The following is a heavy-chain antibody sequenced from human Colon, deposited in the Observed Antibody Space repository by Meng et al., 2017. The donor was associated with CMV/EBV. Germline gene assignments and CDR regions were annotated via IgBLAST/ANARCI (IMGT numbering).Heavy chain of an antibody. V-gene: IGHV4-39*07. J-gene: IGHJ6*02. CDR2: IYYSGST. D-gene: IGHD3-16*01. CDR1: GGSISSSSYY. Sequence: SETLSLTCTVPGGSISSSSYYWGWIRQPPGKGLEWIGSIYYSGSTYYNPSLKSRVTISVDTSKNQFSLKLSSVTAADTAVYYCARDRSIMITSGATHGMDVWGQGTTVTVSS. CDR3: ARDRSIMITSGATHGMDV.